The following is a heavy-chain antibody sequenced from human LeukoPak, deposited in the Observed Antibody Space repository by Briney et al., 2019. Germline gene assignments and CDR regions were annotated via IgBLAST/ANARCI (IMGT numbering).Heavy chain of an antibody. V-gene: IGHV4-39*01. CDR3: AYSGYYYGSGSYTDYYYYYMDV. D-gene: IGHD3-10*01. CDR1: GGSISSSSYY. Sequence: SETLSLTCTVSGGSISSSSYYWGWIRQPPGKGLEWIGSIYYSGSTYYNPSLKSRVTVSVDTSKNQFSLKLSSVTAADTAVYYCAYSGYYYGSGSYTDYYYYYMDVWGKGTTVTVSS. J-gene: IGHJ6*03. CDR2: IYYSGST.